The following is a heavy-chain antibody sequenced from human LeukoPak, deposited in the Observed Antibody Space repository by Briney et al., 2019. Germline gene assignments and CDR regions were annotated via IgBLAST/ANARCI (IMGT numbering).Heavy chain of an antibody. V-gene: IGHV3-21*01. CDR1: GFTFSNFA. CDR2: IVGSSST. CDR3: ARIGAGSSRDY. Sequence: GRSLRLSCAASGFTFSNFAMTWVRQAPGKGLEWVSSIVGSSSTYYADSLKGRFTISRDNAKNSLYLQMNSLRAEDTAVYYCARIGAGSSRDYWGQGALVTVSS. J-gene: IGHJ4*02. D-gene: IGHD6-13*01.